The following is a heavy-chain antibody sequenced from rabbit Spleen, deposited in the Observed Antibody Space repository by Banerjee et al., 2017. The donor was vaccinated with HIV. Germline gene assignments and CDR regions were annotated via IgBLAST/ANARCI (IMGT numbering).Heavy chain of an antibody. CDR2: IEGGSSGFT. D-gene: IGHD1-1*01. CDR3: ARDTSSSFSSYGMDL. CDR1: GVSFSGSSY. V-gene: IGHV1S40*01. Sequence: QSLVESGGGLVQPEASLTLTCIASGVSFSGSSYMCWVRQAPGKGLEWIACIEGGSSGFTYFASWAKGRFTISKTSSTTVTLQMTSLTAADTATYFCARDTSSSFSSYGMDLWGPGTLVTVS. J-gene: IGHJ6*01.